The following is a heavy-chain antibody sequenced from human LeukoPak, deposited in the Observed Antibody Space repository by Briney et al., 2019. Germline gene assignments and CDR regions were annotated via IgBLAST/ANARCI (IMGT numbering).Heavy chain of an antibody. J-gene: IGHJ5*02. Sequence: ASVQVSCKASGGTFSSYAISWVRQAPGQELEGMGGIIPIFGTANYAQKFQGRVTITADESTSTAYMEPSSLRSEDTAVYYCARVVGRQLVRYWFDPWGQGTLVTVSS. CDR3: ARVVGRQLVRYWFDP. V-gene: IGHV1-69*13. CDR1: GGTFSSYA. CDR2: IIPIFGTA. D-gene: IGHD6-13*01.